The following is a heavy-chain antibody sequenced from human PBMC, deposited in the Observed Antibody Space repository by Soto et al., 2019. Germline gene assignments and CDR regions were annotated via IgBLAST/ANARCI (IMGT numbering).Heavy chain of an antibody. V-gene: IGHV3-30-3*01. CDR1: GFTFSSYA. Sequence: LRLSCAASGFTFSSYAMHWVRQAPGKGLEWVAVISYDGSNKYYADSVKGRFTISRDNSKNTLYLQMNSLRAEDTAVYYCARGSGSYSRYFDYWGQGTLVTVSS. CDR2: ISYDGSNK. J-gene: IGHJ4*02. D-gene: IGHD1-26*01. CDR3: ARGSGSYSRYFDY.